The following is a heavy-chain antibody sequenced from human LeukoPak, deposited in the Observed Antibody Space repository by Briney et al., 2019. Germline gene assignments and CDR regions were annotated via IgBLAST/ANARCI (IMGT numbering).Heavy chain of an antibody. CDR2: ISYDGSNK. V-gene: IGHV3-30*18. J-gene: IGHJ4*02. D-gene: IGHD7-27*01. CDR3: AKVQLGIGVVY. Sequence: GGSLRLSCAASGFTFSSYGMHWVRQAPGKGLEWVAVISYDGSNKYYADSVKGRFTISRDNSKNTLYLQMNGLRPEDTAVYYCAKVQLGIGVVYWGQGTLVTVSS. CDR1: GFTFSSYG.